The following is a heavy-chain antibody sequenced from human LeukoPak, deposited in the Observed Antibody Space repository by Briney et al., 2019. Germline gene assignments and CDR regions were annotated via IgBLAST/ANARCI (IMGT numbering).Heavy chain of an antibody. CDR1: GFTFSSYA. J-gene: IGHJ4*02. CDR2: ISGSGGST. CDR3: AKTYDFWSGYSSPDY. D-gene: IGHD3-3*01. Sequence: GGSLRPSCAASGFTFSSYAMSWVRQAPGKGLEWVSAISGSGGSTYYADSVKGRFTISRDNSKNTLYLQMNSLRAEDTAVYYCAKTYDFWSGYSSPDYWGQGTLVTVSS. V-gene: IGHV3-23*01.